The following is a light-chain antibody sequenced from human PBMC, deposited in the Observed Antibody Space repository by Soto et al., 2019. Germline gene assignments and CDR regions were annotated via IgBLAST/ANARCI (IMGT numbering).Light chain of an antibody. CDR1: QIVTSY. V-gene: IGKV3-11*01. CDR3: QQRSNWPRYT. CDR2: DAS. Sequence: EIVLTQSPATLSLSPGERATLSCRASQIVTSYLAWYQQKPGQAPRLLIYDASNRATGIPPRFSASGSGTDFTLTISSLEPEYFAVYYCQQRSNWPRYTFGQGTRLEIK. J-gene: IGKJ2*01.